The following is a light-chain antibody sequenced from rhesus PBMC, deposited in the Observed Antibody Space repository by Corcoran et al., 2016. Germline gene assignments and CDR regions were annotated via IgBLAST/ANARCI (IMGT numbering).Light chain of an antibody. V-gene: IGKV2-104*02. CDR1: QSLLDSEDGNTY. CDR3: MQVLEFPLT. Sequence: DIVMTQTPLSLPVTPGEPASISCRSSQSLLDSEDGNTYLDWYLQQPGQSPQLLIYEVSNRASGVPDRFSGSGSDTDFTLKINRVEAEDVGVYYCMQVLEFPLTFGGGTKVEIK. CDR2: EVS. J-gene: IGKJ4*01.